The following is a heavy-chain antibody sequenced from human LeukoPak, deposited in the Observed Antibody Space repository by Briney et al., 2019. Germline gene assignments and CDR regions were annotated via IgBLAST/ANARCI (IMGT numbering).Heavy chain of an antibody. J-gene: IGHJ4*02. CDR3: ARGGRIQLERRGYFDY. D-gene: IGHD1-1*01. CDR2: ITSDGSNT. CDR1: GFTFDKYG. V-gene: IGHV3-74*01. Sequence: GGSLRLSCEVSGFTFDKYGMHWVRQAPGKGLVWVSRITSDGSNTNYADSVKGRFTISRDNAKNTLYLHMNSLRAEDTAVYYCARGGRIQLERRGYFDYWGQGTLVTVSS.